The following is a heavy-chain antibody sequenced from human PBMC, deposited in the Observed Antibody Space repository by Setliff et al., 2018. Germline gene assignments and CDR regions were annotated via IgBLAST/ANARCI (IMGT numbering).Heavy chain of an antibody. D-gene: IGHD2-15*01. Sequence: PGGSLRLSCASSGFTFGGSAMHWVRQAPGKGLEWVAVIWHDGGNKYHADSVKGRFTISRDNSKNTLYLQMNSLRPEDTAVYYCARTCSGSGCYAGLESWGQGAPVTVSS. CDR1: GFTFGGSA. J-gene: IGHJ4*02. CDR2: IWHDGGNK. V-gene: IGHV3-33*01. CDR3: ARTCSGSGCYAGLES.